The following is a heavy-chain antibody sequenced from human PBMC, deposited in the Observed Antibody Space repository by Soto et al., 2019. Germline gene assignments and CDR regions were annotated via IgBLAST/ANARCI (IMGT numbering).Heavy chain of an antibody. J-gene: IGHJ6*02. CDR2: ISYDGSNK. V-gene: IGHV3-30-3*01. D-gene: IGHD1-26*01. CDR1: GFTFSSYA. CDR3: ARGIVGAAVRYYYYGMDV. Sequence: QVQLVESGGGVVQPGRSLRLSCAASGFTFSSYAMHWVRQAPGKGLEWVAVISYDGSNKYYADSVKGRFTISRDNSKNTLYLQMNSLRAEDTAVYYCARGIVGAAVRYYYYGMDVWGQGTTVTVSS.